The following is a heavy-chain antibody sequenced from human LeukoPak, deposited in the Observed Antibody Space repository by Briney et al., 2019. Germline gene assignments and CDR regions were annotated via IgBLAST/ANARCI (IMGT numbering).Heavy chain of an antibody. CDR1: GFTFSSYV. V-gene: IGHV3-30*04. CDR3: ARDIVVVPATFDY. D-gene: IGHD2-2*01. CDR2: ISYDGSNE. J-gene: IGHJ4*02. Sequence: QPGGSLRLSCAASGFTFSSYVMHWVRQAPGKGLEWVAIISYDGSNEYYADSVKGRFTISRDNSKNTLYLQMNSLRAADTAVYYCARDIVVVPATFDYWGQGTLVSVSS.